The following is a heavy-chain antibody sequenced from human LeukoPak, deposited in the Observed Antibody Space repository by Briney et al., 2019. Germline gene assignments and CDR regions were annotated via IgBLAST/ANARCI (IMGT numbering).Heavy chain of an antibody. D-gene: IGHD3-22*01. Sequence: SETLSLTCTVSGGSISSYYWSWIRQPPGKGLEWIGYIYYSGSTNYNPSLKSRVTISVDTSKNQSSLRLSSVTAADTAVYYCARRAFSSGYYYFDYWGQGTLVTVSS. CDR3: ARRAFSSGYYYFDY. V-gene: IGHV4-59*08. CDR1: GGSISSYY. CDR2: IYYSGST. J-gene: IGHJ4*02.